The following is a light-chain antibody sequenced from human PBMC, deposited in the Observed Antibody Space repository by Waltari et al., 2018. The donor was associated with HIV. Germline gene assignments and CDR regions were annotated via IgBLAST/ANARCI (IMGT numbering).Light chain of an antibody. V-gene: IGLV2-14*01. J-gene: IGLJ2*01. CDR2: EVS. Sequence: QSALTQPASVSGSPGQSITVSCTGTSSAVGAYNYVSWYQQTPGPAPKLVIYEVSNRPSGSSYRCSGSKSGNTASLTISVLQTEDEGDYYCSSFTTSNSLLFGGGTKVTVL. CDR3: SSFTTSNSLL. CDR1: SSAVGAYNY.